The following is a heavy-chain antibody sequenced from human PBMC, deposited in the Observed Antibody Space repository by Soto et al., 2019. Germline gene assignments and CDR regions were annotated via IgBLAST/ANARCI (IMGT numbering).Heavy chain of an antibody. CDR2: IYYSGST. J-gene: IGHJ4*02. CDR1: GGSISSGDYY. D-gene: IGHD3-10*01. Sequence: QVQLQESGPGLVKPSQTLSLTCTVSGGSISSGDYYWSWIRQPPGKGLEWIGYIYYSGSTYYNPSLKRRVTISVYTSKSQFPLKLSSVTAADTAVYYCARAQGSGFLVSWGQGTLVTVSS. V-gene: IGHV4-30-4*01. CDR3: ARAQGSGFLVS.